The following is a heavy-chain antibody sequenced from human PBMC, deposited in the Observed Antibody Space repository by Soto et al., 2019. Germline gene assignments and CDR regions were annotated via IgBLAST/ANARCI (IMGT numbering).Heavy chain of an antibody. CDR3: ARDQVYYGDYPPPGKYYYYGMDV. V-gene: IGHV1-18*01. J-gene: IGHJ6*02. CDR1: GYTFTSYG. D-gene: IGHD4-17*01. CDR2: ISAYNGNT. Sequence: QVQLVQSGAEVKKPGASVKVSCKASGYTFTSYGISWVRQAPGQGLEWMGWISAYNGNTNYAQKLKVRVTMTTDTSMSTAYKQLKGVRSDDTAVYYCARDQVYYGDYPPPGKYYYYGMDVWGQGTTVTVSS.